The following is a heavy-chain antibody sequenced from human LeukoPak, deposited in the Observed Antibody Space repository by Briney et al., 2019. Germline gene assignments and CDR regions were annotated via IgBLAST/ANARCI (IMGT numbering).Heavy chain of an antibody. J-gene: IGHJ4*02. CDR1: GFTFSAYW. Sequence: GSLRLSCAASGFTFSAYWMTWVRQAPGKGLSWVANIIEGGDVKYYADSVKGRFTISRGNAKNSLYLQMNSLRAEDTAVYYCARGTMFPYYFDYWGQGTLVTVSS. CDR2: IIEGGDVK. D-gene: IGHD3-10*02. V-gene: IGHV3-7*01. CDR3: ARGTMFPYYFDY.